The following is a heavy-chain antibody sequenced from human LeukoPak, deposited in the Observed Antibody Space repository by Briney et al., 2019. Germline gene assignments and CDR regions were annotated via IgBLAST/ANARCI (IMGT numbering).Heavy chain of an antibody. J-gene: IGHJ3*02. CDR1: GFTFDDYA. D-gene: IGHD1-7*01. CDR2: ISWNSGSI. V-gene: IGHV3-9*03. Sequence: GGSLRLSCAASGFTFDDYAMHWVRQAPGKGLEWVSGISWNSGSIGYADSVKGRFTISRDNAKNSLYLQMNSLRAEDMALYYCAKDQEGNWNYLPGAFDIWGQGTMVTVSS. CDR3: AKDQEGNWNYLPGAFDI.